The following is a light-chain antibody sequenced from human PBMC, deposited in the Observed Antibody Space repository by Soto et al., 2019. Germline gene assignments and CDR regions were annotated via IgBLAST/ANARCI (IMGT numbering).Light chain of an antibody. CDR3: QQYGGAPFT. J-gene: IGKJ3*01. V-gene: IGKV3-20*01. CDR2: GPS. CDR1: QNVYINS. Sequence: EIVLTQSPRTLSLSPGASATLSCRASQNVYINSLAWFQQKPGQTPRLLIYGPSTRAAGVPDRFTGNGSGADFALTITSLEPEDFAMYYCQQYGGAPFTFGPGTRV.